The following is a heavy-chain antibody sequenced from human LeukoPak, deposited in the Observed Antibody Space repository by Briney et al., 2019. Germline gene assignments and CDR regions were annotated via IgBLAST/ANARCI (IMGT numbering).Heavy chain of an antibody. D-gene: IGHD3-22*01. CDR3: ARVYYDSSGYYSHFDY. V-gene: IGHV1-69*13. CDR2: IIPIFGTA. CDR1: GGTFSSYA. J-gene: IGHJ4*02. Sequence: ASVKVSCKASGGTFSSYAISWVRQAPGHGLEWMGGIIPIFGTANYAQKFQGRVTITADESTSTAYMELSSLRSEDTAVYYCARVYYDSSGYYSHFDYWGQGTLVTVSS.